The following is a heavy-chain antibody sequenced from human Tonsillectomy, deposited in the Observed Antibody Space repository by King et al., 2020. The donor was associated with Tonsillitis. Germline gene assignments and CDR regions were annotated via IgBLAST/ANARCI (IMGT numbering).Heavy chain of an antibody. D-gene: IGHD6-19*01. V-gene: IGHV5-51*03. Sequence: QLVQSGAEVKKPGESLKISCKGSEYSFNFSYIAWVRQMPGKGLEWMGIIYPGDSDTTYSPSFEGQVTFSADKSTTTVYLQWTSLKASDTAMYYCARVRVQRLAPFDYWGQGTLVTVSS. CDR2: IYPGDSDT. CDR3: ARVRVQRLAPFDY. CDR1: EYSFNFSY. J-gene: IGHJ4*02.